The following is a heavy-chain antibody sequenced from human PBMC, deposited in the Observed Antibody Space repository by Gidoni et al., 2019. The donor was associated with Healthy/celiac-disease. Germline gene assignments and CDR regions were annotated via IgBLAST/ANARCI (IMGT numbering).Heavy chain of an antibody. D-gene: IGHD5-18*01. J-gene: IGHJ4*02. V-gene: IGHV3-23*04. CDR1: GSTFSSYA. Sequence: EVQLVEPGGGLVQPGGSLRLTCAASGSTFSSYAMSWVRQAPGKGLAWVSAISGSGSSTYYADSVKGRFTISRDNSKNTLYLQMNSLRAEDTAVYYCAKDAYHALDTAMVFDYWGQGTLVTVSS. CDR2: ISGSGSST. CDR3: AKDAYHALDTAMVFDY.